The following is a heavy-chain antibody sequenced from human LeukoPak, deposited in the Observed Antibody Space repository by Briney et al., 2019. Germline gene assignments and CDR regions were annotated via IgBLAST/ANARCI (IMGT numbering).Heavy chain of an antibody. J-gene: IGHJ4*02. CDR1: GYTFTGYY. CDR3: ARGGVTGTTY. CDR2: INPNSGGT. V-gene: IGHV1-2*02. Sequence: ASVKVSCKASGYTFTGYYMHWVRQAPGQGLEWMGWINPNSGGTNYAQKFQGRVTMTRDMSTSTVYMELSSLRSEDTAVYYCARGGVTGTTYWGQGTLVTVSS. D-gene: IGHD1-20*01.